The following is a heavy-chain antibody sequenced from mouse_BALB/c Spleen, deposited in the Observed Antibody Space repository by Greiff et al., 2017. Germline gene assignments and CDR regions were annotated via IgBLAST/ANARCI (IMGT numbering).Heavy chain of an antibody. D-gene: IGHD1-1*01. CDR2: IDPYNGGT. J-gene: IGHJ1*01. Sequence: EVQRVESGPELVKPGASVKVSCKASGYSFTDYNMYWVKQSHGKSLEWIGYIDPYNGGTSYNQKFKGKATLTVDKSSSTAFMHLNSLTSEDSAVYYCASWGDYYGSSYWYFDVWGAGTTVTVSS. V-gene: IGHV1S135*01. CDR3: ASWGDYYGSSYWYFDV. CDR1: GYSFTDYN.